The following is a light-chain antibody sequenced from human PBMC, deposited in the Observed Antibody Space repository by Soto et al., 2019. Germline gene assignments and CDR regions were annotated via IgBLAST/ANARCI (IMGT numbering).Light chain of an antibody. V-gene: IGKV3-11*01. CDR2: GAS. CDR1: QSVSSY. Sequence: EIVLTQSPATLSLSPGKRATLSCRASQSVSSYLDWYQQKPGQAPRLLIYGASNRATGIPARFSGSGSGTDFTLTISSLEPEDSAVYYCQQRSNWPSITFGQGTRLEIK. J-gene: IGKJ5*01. CDR3: QQRSNWPSIT.